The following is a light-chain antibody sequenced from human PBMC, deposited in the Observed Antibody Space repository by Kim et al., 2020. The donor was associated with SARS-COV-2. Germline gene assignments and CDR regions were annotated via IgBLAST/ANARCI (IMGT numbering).Light chain of an antibody. CDR3: QQYNNWRRT. J-gene: IGKJ1*01. CDR2: GAS. CDR1: QSVSSN. V-gene: IGKV3-15*01. Sequence: VSPGERATLSCRARQSVSSNLAWYQQKPGQAPRLLIYGASTRATGIPARFSGSGSGTEFTLTISSLQSEDFAVYYCQQYNNWRRTFGQGTKVEIK.